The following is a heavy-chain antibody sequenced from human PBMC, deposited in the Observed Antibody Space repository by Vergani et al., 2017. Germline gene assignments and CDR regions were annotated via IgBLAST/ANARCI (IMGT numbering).Heavy chain of an antibody. J-gene: IGHJ3*02. CDR1: GFTFSSYS. D-gene: IGHD2-2*01. Sequence: EVQLVESGGGLVKPGGSLRLSCAASGFTFSSYSMNWVRQAPGKGLEWVSSISSSSSYIYYADSVKVRVTISRDNANTSLYLQSDSLRAEDTAVYYCAREDGCSRTSCSVLSFDIWGQGTMVTVSS. CDR2: ISSSSSYI. CDR3: AREDGCSRTSCSVLSFDI. V-gene: IGHV3-21*01.